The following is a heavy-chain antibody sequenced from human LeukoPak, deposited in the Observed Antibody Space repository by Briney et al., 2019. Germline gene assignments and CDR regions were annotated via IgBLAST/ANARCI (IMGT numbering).Heavy chain of an antibody. CDR3: ASSGRVVTASRASFDI. J-gene: IGHJ3*02. V-gene: IGHV4-34*01. Sequence: PSETLSLTCAVSGGSFSGYYWSWIRQPPGKGLEWIGEINHSGSTNYNPSLKSRVTISVDTSKNQFSLKLSSVTAADTAVYYCASSGRVVTASRASFDIWGQGTMVTVSS. D-gene: IGHD2-21*02. CDR2: INHSGST. CDR1: GGSFSGYY.